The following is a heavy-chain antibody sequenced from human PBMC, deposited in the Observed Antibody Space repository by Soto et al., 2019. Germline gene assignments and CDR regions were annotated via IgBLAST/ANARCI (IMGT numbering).Heavy chain of an antibody. J-gene: IGHJ4*02. CDR2: FYYSGST. CDR1: GGSISSTSYY. D-gene: IGHD3-10*01. V-gene: IGHV4-39*01. Sequence: QLQLQESGPGLVKPSETLSLTCTVSGGSISSTSYYWVWIRQPPGKGLEWIGSFYYSGSTYYNPSLVSRVNISVDTSENQFSLNLSAVTAADTAVYYCARQVVDVGTGSFASWGQGTLVTVSS. CDR3: ARQVVDVGTGSFAS.